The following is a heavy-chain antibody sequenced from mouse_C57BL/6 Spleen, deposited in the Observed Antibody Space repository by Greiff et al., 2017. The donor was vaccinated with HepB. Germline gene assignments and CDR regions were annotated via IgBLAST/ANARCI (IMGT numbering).Heavy chain of an antibody. CDR3: TSRDHYPYAMDY. D-gene: IGHD1-2*01. CDR1: GYTFTSYW. Sequence: EVQLQQSGTVLARPGASVKMSCKPSGYTFTSYWMHWVKQRPGQGLEWIGAIYPGNSDTSYNQKFKGKAKLTAVTSASTAYMELSSLTNEDSAVYYCTSRDHYPYAMDYWGQGTSVTVSS. CDR2: IYPGNSDT. J-gene: IGHJ4*01. V-gene: IGHV1-5*01.